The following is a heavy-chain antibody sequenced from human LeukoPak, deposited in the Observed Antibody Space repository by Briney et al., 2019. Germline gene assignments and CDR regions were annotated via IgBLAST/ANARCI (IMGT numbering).Heavy chain of an antibody. CDR2: ISSSGSTI. CDR1: GFTFSSYE. V-gene: IGHV3-48*03. CDR3: EELGITMIGGV. D-gene: IGHD3-10*02. Sequence: GGSLRLSCAASGFTFSSYEMIRVRQAPGKGLEWVSYISSSGSTIYYADSVKGRFTISRDNAKNSLYLQMNSLRAEDTAVYYCEELGITMIGGVWGKGTTVIISS. J-gene: IGHJ6*04.